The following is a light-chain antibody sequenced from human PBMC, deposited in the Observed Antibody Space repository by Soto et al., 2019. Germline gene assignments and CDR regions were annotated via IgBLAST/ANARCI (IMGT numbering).Light chain of an antibody. CDR2: KAS. J-gene: IGKJ1*01. Sequence: ENPMTHSPATLSVTVQQPCTLTFLASQTISSWLAWYQQKPGKAPKLLIYKASTLKSGAPSRFSGSGSGTEFTLTISSLQPDDFATYYCQHYNSYSEEFGQGTKV. V-gene: IGKV1-5*03. CDR3: QHYNSYSEE. CDR1: QTISSW.